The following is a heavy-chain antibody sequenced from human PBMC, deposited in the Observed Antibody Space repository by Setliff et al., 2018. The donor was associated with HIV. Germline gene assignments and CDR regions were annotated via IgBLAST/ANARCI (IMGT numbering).Heavy chain of an antibody. CDR3: ARGPPFAY. J-gene: IGHJ4*02. Sequence: SETLSLTCNVSGGSFIGSSFQSTWIRQAPGKRLEWIGDIAYSGTTMYFNYNPSLESRISLSEDTSRHQFSLKLTSVTADDTGIYYCARGPPFAYWGQGLLVTVSS. V-gene: IGHV4-39*07. CDR1: GGSFIGSSFQ. CDR2: IAYSGTTMYF.